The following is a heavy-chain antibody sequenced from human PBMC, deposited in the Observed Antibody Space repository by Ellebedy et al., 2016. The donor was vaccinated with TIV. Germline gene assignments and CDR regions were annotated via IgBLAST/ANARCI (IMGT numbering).Heavy chain of an antibody. D-gene: IGHD2-2*01. CDR3: ARVEPFYCSSTSCKNLGSDY. Sequence: GGSLRLXXAASGFSFSSFAMTWVRQAPGKGLEWVSTISGPGSVTYYADSVKGRFTISRDNAKNSLYLQMNSLRAEDTAVYYCARVEPFYCSSTSCKNLGSDYWGQGTLVTVSS. CDR2: ISGPGSVT. CDR1: GFSFSSFA. V-gene: IGHV3-21*01. J-gene: IGHJ4*02.